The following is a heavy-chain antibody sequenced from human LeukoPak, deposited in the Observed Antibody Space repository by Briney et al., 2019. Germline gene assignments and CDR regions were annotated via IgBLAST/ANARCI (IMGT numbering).Heavy chain of an antibody. CDR2: INHNGNVN. Sequence: PGGSLRLSCAASGFTFSSYGMHWVRQAPGKGLEWVASINHNGNVNYYLDSVKGRFTISRDNAKNVLYLQMNSLRVEDMAVYYCATDKTQDSGDSWFGHWGQGTPVTVSS. J-gene: IGHJ4*02. CDR1: GFTFSSYG. CDR3: ATDKTQDSGDSWFGH. D-gene: IGHD4-17*01. V-gene: IGHV3-7*03.